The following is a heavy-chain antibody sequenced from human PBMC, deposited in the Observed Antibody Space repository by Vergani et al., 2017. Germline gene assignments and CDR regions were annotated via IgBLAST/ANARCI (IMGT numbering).Heavy chain of an antibody. Sequence: QVQLQQWGAGLLKPSQTLSLTCAVSGGSISSGGYSWSWIRQPPGKGLEWIGYIYHSGSTYYNPSLKSRVTISVDRSKNQFSLKLSSVTAADTAVYYCAGQWSGGSCFKEGGVDYRGAGTLVT. J-gene: IGHJ4*02. V-gene: IGHV4-30-2*01. CDR3: AGQWSGGSCFKEGGVDY. D-gene: IGHD2-15*01. CDR1: GGSISSGGYS. CDR2: IYHSGST.